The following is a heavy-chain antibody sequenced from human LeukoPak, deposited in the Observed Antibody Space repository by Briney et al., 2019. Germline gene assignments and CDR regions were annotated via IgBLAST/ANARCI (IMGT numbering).Heavy chain of an antibody. CDR1: GGSISSYY. CDR2: IYTTGST. CDR3: ARVYDSGSQAYFYYMDV. J-gene: IGHJ6*03. Sequence: SETLSLTCTVSGGSISSYYWSWIRQPAGKGLEWIGRIYTTGSTNYNYNPSLKSRVTMSVDTSKNQFSLKVNSVTAADTAVYYCARVYDSGSQAYFYYMDVWGKGTTVTISS. D-gene: IGHD3-10*01. V-gene: IGHV4-4*07.